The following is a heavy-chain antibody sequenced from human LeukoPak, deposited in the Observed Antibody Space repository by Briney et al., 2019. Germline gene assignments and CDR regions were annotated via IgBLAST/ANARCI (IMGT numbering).Heavy chain of an antibody. Sequence: SETLSLTCAVYGGSFSGYYWSWIRQPPGKGLEWIGEINHSGNTNYNPSLKSRVTISVDTSKNQFSLKLSSVTAADTAVYYCASYGMDVWGQGTTVTVSS. CDR3: ASYGMDV. J-gene: IGHJ6*02. CDR1: GGSFSGYY. V-gene: IGHV4-34*01. CDR2: INHSGNT.